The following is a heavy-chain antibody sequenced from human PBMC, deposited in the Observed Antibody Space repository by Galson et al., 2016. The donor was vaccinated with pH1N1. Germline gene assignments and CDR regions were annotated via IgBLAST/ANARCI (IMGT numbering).Heavy chain of an antibody. D-gene: IGHD4/OR15-4a*01. J-gene: IGHJ3*02. V-gene: IGHV3-74*01. CDR2: INSDGSSR. CDR1: GFTFSGYW. CDR3: TRDRAFGDYGGASDI. Sequence: SLRLSCAASGFTFSGYWIHWVRQGPGKGLVWVSRINSDGSSRSHADSVEGRFTISRDNAKKTLYLQMNSLRAEDTGVYYCTRDRAFGDYGGASDIWGQGTMVTVSS.